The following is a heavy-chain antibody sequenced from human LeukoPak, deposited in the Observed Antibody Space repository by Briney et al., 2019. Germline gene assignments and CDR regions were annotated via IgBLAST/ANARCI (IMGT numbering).Heavy chain of an antibody. CDR3: AKDQGYSYYYLDY. CDR1: GFTFNTHA. Sequence: GGSLRLSCAASGFTFNTHAMSWVRQAPGKGLEWVSGINGNGASTYYSDSVKGRFTISRDNSKSTLYLQMSSLRAEDTAVYYCAKDQGYSYYYLDYWGQGTLVTVSS. J-gene: IGHJ4*02. D-gene: IGHD5-18*01. CDR2: INGNGAST. V-gene: IGHV3-23*01.